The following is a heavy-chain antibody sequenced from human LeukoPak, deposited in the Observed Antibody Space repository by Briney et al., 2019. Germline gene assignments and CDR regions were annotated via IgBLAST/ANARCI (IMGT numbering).Heavy chain of an antibody. CDR3: VRDLSDSSGYFDY. Sequence: GGSLRLSCAASGFTFSDYYMSWIRQAPGKGLEWVSYISSSGSTTYYADSVKGRFTISRDNAKNSLYLQMNSLRTEDTAVYYCVRDLSDSSGYFDYWGQGAQVTVSS. J-gene: IGHJ4*02. CDR1: GFTFSDYY. CDR2: ISSSGSTT. V-gene: IGHV3-11*04. D-gene: IGHD3-22*01.